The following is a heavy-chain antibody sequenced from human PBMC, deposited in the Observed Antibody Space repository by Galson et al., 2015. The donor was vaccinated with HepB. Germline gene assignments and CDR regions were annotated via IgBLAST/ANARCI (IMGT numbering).Heavy chain of an antibody. V-gene: IGHV3-30-3*01. J-gene: IGHJ6*02. CDR1: GFTFSSYA. CDR3: ARDRLVVPAAQTFYYYGMDV. D-gene: IGHD2-2*01. CDR2: ISYDGSNK. Sequence: SLRLSCAASGFTFSSYAMHWVRQAPGKGLEWVAVISYDGSNKYYADSVKGRFTISRDNSKNTLYLQMNSLRAEDTAVYYCARDRLVVPAAQTFYYYGMDVWGQGTTVTVSS.